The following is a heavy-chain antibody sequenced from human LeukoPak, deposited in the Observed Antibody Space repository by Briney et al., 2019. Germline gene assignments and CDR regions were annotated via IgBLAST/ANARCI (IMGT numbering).Heavy chain of an antibody. V-gene: IGHV4-59*01. CDR1: DDSISSYY. Sequence: PSETLSLTCTVSDDSISSYYWSWIRQPPGKGLEWIGYIYYSGSTNYNPSLKSRVTIAVDTSKNQFSLRLTSVTAADTAVYYCARVAPTRGYASSGYYPLDYWGQGTLVNVSS. D-gene: IGHD3-22*01. J-gene: IGHJ4*02. CDR2: IYYSGST. CDR3: ARVAPTRGYASSGYYPLDY.